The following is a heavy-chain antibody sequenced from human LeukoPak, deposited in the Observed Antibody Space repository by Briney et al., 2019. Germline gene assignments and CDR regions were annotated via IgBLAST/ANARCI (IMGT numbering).Heavy chain of an antibody. CDR2: IYYSGST. Sequence: PSETLSLTCTVSGGSISSYYWSWIRQPPGKGLEWIGYIYYSGSTNYNPSLKSRVTISVDTSKNQFSLKLSSVTAADTAVYYCARGIAAAGSDYYYYYMDVWGKETTVTVSS. J-gene: IGHJ6*03. D-gene: IGHD6-13*01. CDR3: ARGIAAAGSDYYYYYMDV. V-gene: IGHV4-59*01. CDR1: GGSISSYY.